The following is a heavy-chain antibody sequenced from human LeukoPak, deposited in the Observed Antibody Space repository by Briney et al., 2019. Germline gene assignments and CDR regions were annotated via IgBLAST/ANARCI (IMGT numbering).Heavy chain of an antibody. V-gene: IGHV3-21*01. CDR1: GFSFSSYS. Sequence: GGSLRLSCAASGFSFSSYSMNWVRQAPGKGLEWVSSISSSSSYIYYADSVKGRFTISRDNAKNSLYLQMNSLRAEDTAVYYCPSSGYYYGSGSYALDYWGQGTLVTVSS. D-gene: IGHD3-10*01. CDR2: ISSSSSYI. J-gene: IGHJ4*02. CDR3: PSSGYYYGSGSYALDY.